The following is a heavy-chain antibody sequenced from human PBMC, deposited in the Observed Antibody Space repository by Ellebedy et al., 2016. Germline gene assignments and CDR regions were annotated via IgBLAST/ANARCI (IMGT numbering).Heavy chain of an antibody. Sequence: LRLXXTVSGGSINSGAYYWSWIRQPAGKGLEWIGRISTSGNTIYKPSLKSRVTMSLDTSKNHFSLELSSVTAADTAVYYCATLTIPGGSDSWGQGTLVTVSS. J-gene: IGHJ4*02. D-gene: IGHD3-3*01. CDR2: ISTSGNT. V-gene: IGHV4-61*02. CDR3: ATLTIPGGSDS. CDR1: GGSINSGAYY.